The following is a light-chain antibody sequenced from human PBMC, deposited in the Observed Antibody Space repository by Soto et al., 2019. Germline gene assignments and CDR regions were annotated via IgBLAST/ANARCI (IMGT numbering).Light chain of an antibody. J-gene: IGKJ3*01. V-gene: IGKV1-9*01. Sequence: DIQLTQSPSFLSASVGDRVTITCRASQGISSYLAWYQQKPGKAPKLLIYAASTLHSGVPPRFSGRGSGTEFTLTNSSLQPEDGATYYCQQLNSYLFTFGPGTKVDIK. CDR1: QGISSY. CDR3: QQLNSYLFT. CDR2: AAS.